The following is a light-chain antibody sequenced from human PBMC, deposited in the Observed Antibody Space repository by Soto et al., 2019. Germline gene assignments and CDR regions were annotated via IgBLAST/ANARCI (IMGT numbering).Light chain of an antibody. V-gene: IGLV2-14*01. Sequence: QSVLTQPASVSGSPGQSITISCTGTSSDVGGYNYVSWYQQHPGKAPKLMIYEVSNRPSGVSNRFSGSKSGNTASLTISGLQAEDEADYYCSSYSLSTAYLFGTGTKVTVL. CDR1: SSDVGGYNY. CDR2: EVS. J-gene: IGLJ1*01. CDR3: SSYSLSTAYL.